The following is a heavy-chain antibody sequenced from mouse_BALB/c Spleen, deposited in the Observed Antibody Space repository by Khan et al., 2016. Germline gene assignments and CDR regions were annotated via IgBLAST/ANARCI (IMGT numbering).Heavy chain of an antibody. V-gene: IGHV3-8*02. CDR3: ATYDGYYFDY. CDR1: GDSLTSGY. Sequence: EVQLQESGPSLVKPSQTLSLTCSVTGDSLTSGYWNWIRKFPGNKLEYMGYISYSGSTYYNPFLESRLSITRDTSKNQYYLQLNSVTTEDTATYYCATYDGYYFDYWGQGTTLTVSS. D-gene: IGHD2-3*01. J-gene: IGHJ2*01. CDR2: ISYSGST.